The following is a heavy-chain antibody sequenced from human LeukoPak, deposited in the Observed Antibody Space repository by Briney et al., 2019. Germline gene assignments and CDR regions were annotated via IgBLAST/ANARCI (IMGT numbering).Heavy chain of an antibody. CDR1: GFTFSSYW. Sequence: GGSLRLSCAASGFTFSSYWMHWVRQAPGKALVWVSRVNSDGTGTTYADSVEGRFTISRDNAKNTVYLQMHSLRAEDTAIYYCIRTLIVATSPYMDVWGKGTTVTVSS. V-gene: IGHV3-74*01. CDR2: VNSDGTGT. J-gene: IGHJ6*03. D-gene: IGHD5-12*01. CDR3: IRTLIVATSPYMDV.